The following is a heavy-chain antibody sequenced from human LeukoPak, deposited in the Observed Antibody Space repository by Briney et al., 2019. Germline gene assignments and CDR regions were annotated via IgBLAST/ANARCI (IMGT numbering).Heavy chain of an antibody. Sequence: GESLKISCKGSGYSFTSYWIGWVRQMPGKGLEWMGIIYPGDSDTRYSPSFQGQVTISADKSISTAYLQWSSLKASDTAMYYRASSKGGGNWNNEYYFDYWGQGTLVTVSS. CDR3: ASSKGGGNWNNEYYFDY. CDR2: IYPGDSDT. V-gene: IGHV5-51*01. CDR1: GYSFTSYW. J-gene: IGHJ4*02. D-gene: IGHD1/OR15-1a*01.